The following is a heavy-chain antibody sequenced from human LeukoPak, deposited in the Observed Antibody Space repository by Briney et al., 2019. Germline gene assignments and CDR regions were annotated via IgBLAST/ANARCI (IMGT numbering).Heavy chain of an antibody. CDR1: GYSTSSGYY. CDR3: ARASIYYDSSGYYLY. CDR2: IYHSGST. V-gene: IGHV4-38-2*02. Sequence: SEPLSLTCTVSGYSTSSGYYWGWIRQPPGKGLEWIGSIYHSGSTYYNPSLKSRVTISVDTSKNQFSLKLSSVTAADTAVYYCARASIYYDSSGYYLYWGQGTLVTVSS. D-gene: IGHD3-22*01. J-gene: IGHJ4*02.